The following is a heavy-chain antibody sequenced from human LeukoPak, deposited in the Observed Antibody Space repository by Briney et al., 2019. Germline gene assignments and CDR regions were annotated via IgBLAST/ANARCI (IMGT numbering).Heavy chain of an antibody. CDR1: GFTFSSYS. J-gene: IGHJ4*02. CDR2: ISSSSGTM. CDR3: ARDLVQGGSY. D-gene: IGHD1-1*01. V-gene: IGHV3-48*02. Sequence: PGGSLRLSCAASGFTFSSYSMNWVRQAPGKGLEWVSYISSSSGTMFYADSVKGRFTISRDNAKNSLYLQMSSLRDEDTAVYYCARDLVQGGSYWGQGTLVTVSS.